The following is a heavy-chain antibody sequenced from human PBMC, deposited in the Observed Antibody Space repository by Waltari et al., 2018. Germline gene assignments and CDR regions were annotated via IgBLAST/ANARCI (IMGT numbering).Heavy chain of an antibody. CDR1: GFLFGSNG. Sequence: QVQLVESGGTVVRPGKSLRLSCVGSGFLFGSNGMHWVRQAPGSGGEWVAGGSEYGSKTSSEASVQGQLTLSRDNANNVLRLQMTGLRGDDTAIFYCARGPVDGTKRGAFDIWGQGTMVTVSS. V-gene: IGHV3-30*03. CDR3: ARGPVDGTKRGAFDI. D-gene: IGHD1-1*01. J-gene: IGHJ3*02. CDR2: GSEYGSKT.